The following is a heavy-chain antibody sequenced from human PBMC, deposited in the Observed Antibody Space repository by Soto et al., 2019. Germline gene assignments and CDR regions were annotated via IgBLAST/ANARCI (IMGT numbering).Heavy chain of an antibody. Sequence: GGSLRLSCAASGFTFSSYSISWVRQAPGKGLEWVSAISGSGVSAYYADSVKGRFTISRDNSKNTLYLQMNSLRAEDTAVYYWVKDNASLPLEYFHHWGQGTLVEVFS. CDR2: ISGSGVSA. V-gene: IGHV3-23*01. CDR1: GFTFSSYS. J-gene: IGHJ1*01. CDR3: VKDNASLPLEYFHH.